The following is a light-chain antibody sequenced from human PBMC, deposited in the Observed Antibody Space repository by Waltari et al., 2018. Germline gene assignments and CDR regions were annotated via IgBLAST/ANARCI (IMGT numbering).Light chain of an antibody. J-gene: IGLJ2*01. Sequence: QSMLTQPPSASGTPGQRVTISCSGSSSNVGSNSVNWFQHLPGAAPKLLIYAYDQRPSGVPDRFSGSKSGTSASLVISGLQSDDEADYYCAAWEDSLNGVLFGGGTKLTVL. V-gene: IGLV1-44*01. CDR2: AYD. CDR3: AAWEDSLNGVL. CDR1: SSNVGSNS.